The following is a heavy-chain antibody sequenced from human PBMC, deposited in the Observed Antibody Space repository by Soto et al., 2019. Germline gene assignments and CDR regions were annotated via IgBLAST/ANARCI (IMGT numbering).Heavy chain of an antibody. CDR2: TYYRSKWYN. Sequence: SQTLSLTCVISGDSVSSNSAAWNWIRQSPSRGLEWLGRTYYRSKWYNDYAVSVKSRITINPDTSKNQFSLQLNSVTPEDTAVYYCARDITIFGVVIGSYYYGMDVWGQGTTVTVSS. CDR1: GDSVSSNSAA. CDR3: ARDITIFGVVIGSYYYGMDV. D-gene: IGHD3-3*01. V-gene: IGHV6-1*01. J-gene: IGHJ6*02.